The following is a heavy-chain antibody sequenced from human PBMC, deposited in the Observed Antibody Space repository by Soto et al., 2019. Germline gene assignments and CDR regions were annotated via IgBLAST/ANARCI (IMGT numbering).Heavy chain of an antibody. J-gene: IGHJ6*02. CDR1: GGSISSSSYY. V-gene: IGHV4-39*01. Sequence: QLQLQESGPGLVKPSETLSLTCTVSGGSISSSSYYWGWIRQPPGKGLEWIGSIYYSGSTYYNPSLESLVTISVDTTKNQFSRMLSSVTAADTAVYDCAGPWLERGYSSSFVGRDVWGQGTTVTVSS. CDR3: AGPWLERGYSSSFVGRDV. CDR2: IYYSGST. D-gene: IGHD6-13*01.